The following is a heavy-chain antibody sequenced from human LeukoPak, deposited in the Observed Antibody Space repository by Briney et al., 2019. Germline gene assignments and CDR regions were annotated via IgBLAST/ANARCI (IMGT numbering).Heavy chain of an antibody. J-gene: IGHJ6*03. D-gene: IGHD5-18*01. CDR2: IVVGSGNT. CDR1: GFTFTSSA. Sequence: SVKVSCKASGFTFTSSAMQWVRQARGQRLEWIGWIVVGSGNTNYAQKFQERVTINRDMSTSTAYMELSRLRSEDTAVYYCARTTEGGYTYDYFYYYYMDVWGKGTTVTISS. CDR3: ARTTEGGYTYDYFYYYYMDV. V-gene: IGHV1-58*02.